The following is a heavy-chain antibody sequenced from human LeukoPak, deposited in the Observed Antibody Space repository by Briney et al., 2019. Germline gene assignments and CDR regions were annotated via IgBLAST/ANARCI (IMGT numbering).Heavy chain of an antibody. J-gene: IGHJ4*02. CDR3: ARDSLLSYDFWSGYSLDY. Sequence: GGSLRLSCAASGFTFSNYNMNWVRQAPGKGLEWVSSISSSSSYIYYADSVKGRFTISRDNAKNSPYLQMNSLRAEDTAVYYCARDSLLSYDFWSGYSLDYWGQGTLVTVSS. CDR1: GFTFSNYN. V-gene: IGHV3-21*01. CDR2: ISSSSSYI. D-gene: IGHD3-3*01.